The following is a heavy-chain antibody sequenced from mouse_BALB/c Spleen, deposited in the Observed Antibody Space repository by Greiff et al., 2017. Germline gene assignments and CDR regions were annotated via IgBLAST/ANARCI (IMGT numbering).Heavy chain of an antibody. Sequence: EVQLQLSGAELVKPGASVKLSCTASGFNIKDTYMHWVKQRPEQGLEWIGRIDPANGNTKYDPKFQGKATITADTSSNTAYLQLSSLTSEDTAVYYCASSFNWALYAMDYWGQGTSVTVSS. CDR3: ASSFNWALYAMDY. J-gene: IGHJ4*01. D-gene: IGHD4-1*01. V-gene: IGHV14-3*02. CDR1: GFNIKDTY. CDR2: IDPANGNT.